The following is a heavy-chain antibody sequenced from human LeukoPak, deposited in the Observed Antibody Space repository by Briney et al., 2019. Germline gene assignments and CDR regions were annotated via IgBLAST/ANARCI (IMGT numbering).Heavy chain of an antibody. V-gene: IGHV3-23*01. D-gene: IGHD1-26*01. CDR2: ISGSGGST. J-gene: IGHJ3*02. CDR1: GFTFSSYA. CDR3: AKENRGYRYSGSYVLNAFDI. Sequence: PGGSLRLSCAASGFTFSSYAMSWVRQAPGKGLEWVSAISGSGGSTYYADSVKGRFTISRDNSKNTLYLQMNSLRAEDTAVYYCAKENRGYRYSGSYVLNAFDIWGQGTMVTVSS.